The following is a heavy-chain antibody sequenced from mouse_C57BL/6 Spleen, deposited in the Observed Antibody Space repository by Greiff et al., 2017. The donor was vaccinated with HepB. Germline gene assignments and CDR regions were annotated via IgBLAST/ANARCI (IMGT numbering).Heavy chain of an antibody. CDR3: ARYPLRTGFDY. CDR1: GFTFTDYY. CDR2: IRNKANGYTT. Sequence: EVKLLESGGGLVQPGGSLSLSCAASGFTFTDYYMSWVRQPPGKALEWLGFIRNKANGYTTEYSASVKGRFTISRDNSQSILYLQMNALRAEDSATYYCARYPLRTGFDYWGQGTTLTVSS. J-gene: IGHJ2*01. V-gene: IGHV7-3*01.